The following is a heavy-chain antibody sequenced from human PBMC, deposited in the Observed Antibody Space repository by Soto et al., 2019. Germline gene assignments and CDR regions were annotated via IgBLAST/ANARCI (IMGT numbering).Heavy chain of an antibody. Sequence: SETLSLTCTVSGGSISSYYWSWIRQPAGKGLEWIGRIYTSGSTNYNPSLKSRVTMSVDTSKNQFSLKLSSVTAADTDVYYCARDKSSGWYKGNWFDPWGQGTLVTVSS. CDR1: GGSISSYY. CDR3: ARDKSSGWYKGNWFDP. J-gene: IGHJ5*02. V-gene: IGHV4-4*07. CDR2: IYTSGST. D-gene: IGHD6-19*01.